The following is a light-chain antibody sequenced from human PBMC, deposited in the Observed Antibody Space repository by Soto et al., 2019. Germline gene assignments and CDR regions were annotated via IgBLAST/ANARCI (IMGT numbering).Light chain of an antibody. Sequence: VLTQPPSVSGAPGQTVTISCAGTSSNIGAGYDVHWYQQLSGRAPKLVMYGTTYRPSGVPDRFSGSKSGTSASLAITALQAEDEADYYCQSYDSGLIGYVFGTGTKLTVL. CDR1: SSNIGAGYD. J-gene: IGLJ1*01. CDR3: QSYDSGLIGYV. CDR2: GTT. V-gene: IGLV1-40*01.